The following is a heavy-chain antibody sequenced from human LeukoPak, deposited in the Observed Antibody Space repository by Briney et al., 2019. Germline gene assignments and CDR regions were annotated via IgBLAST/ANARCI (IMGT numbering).Heavy chain of an antibody. CDR1: GFTFSSYG. J-gene: IGHJ4*02. D-gene: IGHD3-10*01. CDR2: ISYDGSNK. Sequence: PGRSLRLSCAASGFTFSSYGMHWVRQAPGKGLEWVAVISYDGSNKYYADSGKGRFTISRDNSKNTLYLQMNSLRAEDTAVYYCAKSPRGSGGSFFDYWGQGTLVTVSS. V-gene: IGHV3-30*18. CDR3: AKSPRGSGGSFFDY.